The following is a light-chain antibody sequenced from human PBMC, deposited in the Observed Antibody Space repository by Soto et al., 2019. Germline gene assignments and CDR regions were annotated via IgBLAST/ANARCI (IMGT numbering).Light chain of an antibody. J-gene: IGLJ1*01. CDR1: SSDVGGYNY. CDR2: DVS. CDR3: SSYTSSSISYV. Sequence: QSVLPQPASGSGSPGQSITISCTGTSSDVGGYNYVSWYQQHPGKAPKLMIYDVSNRPSGVSNRFSGSKSGNTASLTISGLQAEDEADYYCSSYTSSSISYVFGTGTKVTVL. V-gene: IGLV2-14*01.